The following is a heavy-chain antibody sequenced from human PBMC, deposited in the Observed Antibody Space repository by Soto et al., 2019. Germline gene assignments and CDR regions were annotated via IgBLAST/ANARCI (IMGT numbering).Heavy chain of an antibody. D-gene: IGHD2-2*01. CDR2: INPNSCGT. J-gene: IGHJ6*02. CDR3: AREGVPADPYYYYGMDV. Sequence: SVKVSCKASGYTFTGYYMHLVRQAPGQGRAWMGWINPNSCGTKYAQKFQGWVTMTRDTSISTAYMELSRLRSDDTAVYYCAREGVPADPYYYYGMDVWGQGTRVTVSS. CDR1: GYTFTGYY. V-gene: IGHV1-2*04.